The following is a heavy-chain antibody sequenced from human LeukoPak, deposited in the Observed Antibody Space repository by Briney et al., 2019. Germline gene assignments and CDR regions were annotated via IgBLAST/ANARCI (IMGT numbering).Heavy chain of an antibody. CDR3: ARRMGRRFGERYYYYHYMDV. CDR1: GGSFSGYY. CDR2: INHSGSG. J-gene: IGHJ6*03. V-gene: IGHV4-34*01. D-gene: IGHD3-10*01. Sequence: PSETLSLTCGVFGGSFSGYYWSWIRQPPGKGLEWIGEINHSGSGNYNSSLKSRVTISVDTSKNQFSLKVSSVTAADTAVYYCARRMGRRFGERYYYYHYMDVWGKGTTATISS.